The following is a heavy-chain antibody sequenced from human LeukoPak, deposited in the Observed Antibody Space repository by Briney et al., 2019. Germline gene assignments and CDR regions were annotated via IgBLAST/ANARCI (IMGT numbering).Heavy chain of an antibody. CDR3: ARSTMVRGVIIRGEGWFDP. CDR2: INSDGSST. J-gene: IGHJ5*02. V-gene: IGHV3-74*01. D-gene: IGHD3-10*01. CDR1: GFTFSSYW. Sequence: PGGSLRLSCAASGFTFSSYWMHWVRQAPGKGLVWVSRINSDGSSTSYADSVKGRFTISRDNAKNTLYLQMNSLRAEDTAVYYCARSTMVRGVIIRGEGWFDPWGQGTLVAVSS.